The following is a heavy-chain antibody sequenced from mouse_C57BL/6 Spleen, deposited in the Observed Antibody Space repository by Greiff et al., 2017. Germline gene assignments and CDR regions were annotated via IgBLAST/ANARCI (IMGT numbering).Heavy chain of an antibody. CDR2: IHPNSGST. CDR3: ARSVYGSGYVGYFDV. CDR1: GYTFTSYW. Sequence: QVQLQQPGAELVKPGASVKLSCKASGYTFTSYWMHWVKQRPGQGLEWIGMIHPNSGSTNYNEKFKSKTTMTVDKSSSTASMQLSSLTSEDSAVYYGARSVYGSGYVGYFDVWGTGTTVTVSS. J-gene: IGHJ1*03. V-gene: IGHV1-64*01. D-gene: IGHD1-1*01.